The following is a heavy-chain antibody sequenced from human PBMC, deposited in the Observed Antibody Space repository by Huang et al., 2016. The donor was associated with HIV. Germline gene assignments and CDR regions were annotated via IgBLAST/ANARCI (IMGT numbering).Heavy chain of an antibody. D-gene: IGHD3-22*01. CDR1: GFTLSGSA. J-gene: IGHJ3*02. CDR2: IRSKINGYAT. CDR3: SRHPFDYYDSTDTGALDI. V-gene: IGHV3-73*02. Sequence: EVQLVESGGGLVQPGGSLKLSCSASGFTLSGSAMHWVRQASVRGLQWVGRIRSKINGYATVDSASVKGRFTISRDDSKNTAYLQMNSLKTEDTAVYYCSRHPFDYYDSTDTGALDIWGQGTMVTVSS.